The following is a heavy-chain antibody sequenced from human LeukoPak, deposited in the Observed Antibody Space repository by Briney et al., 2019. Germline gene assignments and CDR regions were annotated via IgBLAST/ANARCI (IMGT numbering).Heavy chain of an antibody. D-gene: IGHD3-22*01. CDR3: AKHRDNGDSSGYHDFDF. CDR1: GFTFSSYG. CDR2: IWYDGSNK. Sequence: PGGSLRLSCAVSGFTFSSYGMHWVRQAPGKGLEWVAVIWYDGSNKNYADSVKGRFTISRDNSKNTLFLQMSSLRADDTAVYHCAKHRDNGDSSGYHDFDFWGQGTLVTVSS. J-gene: IGHJ4*02. V-gene: IGHV3-33*06.